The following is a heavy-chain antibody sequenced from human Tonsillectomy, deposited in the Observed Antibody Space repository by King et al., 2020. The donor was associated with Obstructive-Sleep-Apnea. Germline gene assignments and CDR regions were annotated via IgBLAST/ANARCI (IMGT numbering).Heavy chain of an antibody. CDR2: IYNSVNS. D-gene: IGHD2-15*01. V-gene: IGHV4-30-4*01. CDR3: AREYCSGGSCSLAY. CDR1: GDSISSGDYY. J-gene: IGHJ4*02. Sequence: VQLQESGPGLVKPSQTLSLTCTVSGDSISSGDYYWSWIRQPPGKGLEWIGYIYNSVNSYNNPSLTSRVTISVDTSKNQFSLTLSSVTAADTAVYYFAREYCSGGSCSLAYWGQGTLVTVAS.